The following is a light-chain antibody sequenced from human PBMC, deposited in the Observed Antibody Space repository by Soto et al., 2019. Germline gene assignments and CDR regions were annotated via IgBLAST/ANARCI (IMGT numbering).Light chain of an antibody. Sequence: DIQMTQSPSTLSAPVGDRVTITCRASQSISSWLDWYQQKPGKAPKLLIYDASSLESGVPSRFSGSGSGTEFTLTISSLQPDDFATYYCQQYNSYQWTFGQGTKVDIK. CDR2: DAS. V-gene: IGKV1-5*01. CDR3: QQYNSYQWT. J-gene: IGKJ1*01. CDR1: QSISSW.